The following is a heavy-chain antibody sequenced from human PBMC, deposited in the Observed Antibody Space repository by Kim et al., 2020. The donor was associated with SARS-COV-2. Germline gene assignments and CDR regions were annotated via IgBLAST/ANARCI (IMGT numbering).Heavy chain of an antibody. Sequence: SETLSLTCAVYGGSFSGYYWSWIRQPPGKGLEWIGEINHSGSTNYNPSLKSRVTISVDTSKNQFSLKLSSVTAADTAVYYCARELSNRIKITMVRGVIIGMDVWGKGTTVTVSS. D-gene: IGHD3-10*01. V-gene: IGHV4-34*01. CDR2: INHSGST. J-gene: IGHJ6*03. CDR1: GGSFSGYY. CDR3: ARELSNRIKITMVRGVIIGMDV.